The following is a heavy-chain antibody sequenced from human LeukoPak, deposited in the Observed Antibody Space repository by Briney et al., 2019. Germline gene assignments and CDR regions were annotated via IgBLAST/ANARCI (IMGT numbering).Heavy chain of an antibody. CDR3: STEIAVTAPFDY. V-gene: IGHV3-15*01. CDR2: IRSKTDGGTT. CDR1: GLTFSNVW. D-gene: IGHD6-19*01. J-gene: IGHJ4*02. Sequence: GESLRLSCAASGLTFSNVWMTWVRQAPGKGLEWVGRIRSKTDGGTTDYAAPVKGRFTISRDDSRNTLYLQMNSLKTDDTAVYYCSTEIAVTAPFDYWGQGALVTVSS.